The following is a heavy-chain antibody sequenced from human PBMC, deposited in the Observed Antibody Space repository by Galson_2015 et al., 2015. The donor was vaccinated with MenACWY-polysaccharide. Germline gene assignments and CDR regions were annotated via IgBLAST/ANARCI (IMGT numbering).Heavy chain of an antibody. J-gene: IGHJ6*03. CDR1: GGSIANYY. D-gene: IGHD2-21*01. V-gene: IGHV4-59*12. CDR3: ARESDAYYMDV. CDR2: IYYTGST. Sequence: ETLSLTCTVSGGSIANYYWSWIRQPPGKGLEWIAYIYYTGSTDYNPSLKSRVTMSVDTSKSQFSLKLSSVTAMDTAVYYCARESDAYYMDVWGKGTTVTVSS.